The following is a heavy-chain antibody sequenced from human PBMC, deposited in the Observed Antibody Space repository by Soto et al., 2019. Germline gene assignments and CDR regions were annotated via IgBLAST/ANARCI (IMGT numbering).Heavy chain of an antibody. J-gene: IGHJ6*02. D-gene: IGHD2-21*01. Sequence: QITLKESGPTLVKPTQTLTLTCTFSGLSLRTTGVGVGWVRQPPGKALEWLALLYWDDDKRYSPSLKSRLTMTKDTSDTQAVLIMTSIDTVVTAAYYFVQSRCGAECLHIYLSHSYYGLDVWGQGTTVTVSS. V-gene: IGHV2-5*02. CDR2: LYWDDDK. CDR3: VQSRCGAECLHIYLSHSYYGLDV. CDR1: GLSLRTTGVG.